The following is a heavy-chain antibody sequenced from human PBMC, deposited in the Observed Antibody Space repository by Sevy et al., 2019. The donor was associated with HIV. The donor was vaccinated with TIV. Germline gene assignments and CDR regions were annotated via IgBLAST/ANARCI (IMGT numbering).Heavy chain of an antibody. CDR1: GFTFSNAW. Sequence: GGSLRLSCAASGFTFSNAWMSWVRQSPGKGLEWVGRIRSKAGGGTTDYAAIVKRKITISRDDSRDNLYLQLNSLETEDTAVYYCTTDHRRDGIVVVPFEYWGQGTLVTVSS. V-gene: IGHV3-15*01. CDR2: IRSKAGGGTT. J-gene: IGHJ4*02. D-gene: IGHD2-15*01. CDR3: TTDHRRDGIVVVPFEY.